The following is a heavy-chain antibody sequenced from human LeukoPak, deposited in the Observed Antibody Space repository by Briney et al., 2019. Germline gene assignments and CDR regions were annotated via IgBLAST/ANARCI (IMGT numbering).Heavy chain of an antibody. CDR1: GFTFSSYE. Sequence: PGGSLRLFCAASGFTFSSYEMNWVRQAPGKGLEWVSYISSSGSTIYYADSVKGRFTISRDNAKNSLYLQMNSLRAEDTAVYYCARSGYDILTGDRIDAFDIWGQGTMVTVSS. D-gene: IGHD3-9*01. CDR3: ARSGYDILTGDRIDAFDI. CDR2: ISSSGSTI. V-gene: IGHV3-48*03. J-gene: IGHJ3*02.